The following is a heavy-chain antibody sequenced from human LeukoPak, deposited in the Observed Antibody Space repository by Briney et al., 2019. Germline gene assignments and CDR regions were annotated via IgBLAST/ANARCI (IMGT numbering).Heavy chain of an antibody. V-gene: IGHV1-18*01. CDR3: ARDLVRHCGGDCQFDY. CDR2: ISAYNGNT. CDR1: GYTFTSYG. J-gene: IGHJ4*02. D-gene: IGHD2-21*02. Sequence: ASVKVSCKASGYTFTSYGISWVRQAPGQGLEWMGWISAYNGNTNYARKLQGRVTMTTDTSTSTAYMELRSLRSDDTAVYYCARDLVRHCGGDCQFDYWGQGTLVTVSS.